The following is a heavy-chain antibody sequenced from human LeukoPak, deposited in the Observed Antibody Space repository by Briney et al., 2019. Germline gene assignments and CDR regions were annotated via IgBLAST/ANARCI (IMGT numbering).Heavy chain of an antibody. CDR2: ISGSGGST. V-gene: IGHV3-23*01. J-gene: IGHJ4*02. D-gene: IGHD3-22*01. CDR3: AKETRLDSSGSDY. Sequence: GGSLRLSCSVSGFTFSTYWMSWVRQAPGKGLEWVSAISGSGGSTYYADSVKGRFTISRDNSKNTLYLQMNSLRAEDTAVYYCAKETRLDSSGSDYWGQGTLVTVSS. CDR1: GFTFSTYW.